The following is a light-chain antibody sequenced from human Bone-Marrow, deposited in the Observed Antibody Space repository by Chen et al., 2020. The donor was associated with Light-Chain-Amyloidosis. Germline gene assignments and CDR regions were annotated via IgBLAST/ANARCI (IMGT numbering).Light chain of an antibody. CDR3: QSYQGSSQGV. CDR1: SGSIATNY. CDR2: EDD. Sequence: NFMLTQPHSVSESPGKTVIISCTRSSGSIATNYVQWYQQRPGSSPTTVIYEDDQRPSGVPDRCCGSIDRSSNAASLTLSGLKTEDEADYYCQSYQGSSQGVFGGGTKLTVL. J-gene: IGLJ3*02. V-gene: IGLV6-57*01.